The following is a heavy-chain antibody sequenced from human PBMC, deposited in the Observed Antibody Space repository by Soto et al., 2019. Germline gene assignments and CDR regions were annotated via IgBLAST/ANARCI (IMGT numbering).Heavy chain of an antibody. V-gene: IGHV4-59*01. CDR1: GGSISSYY. J-gene: IGHJ4*02. CDR3: ARAWARVFDY. Sequence: QVQLQESGPGLVKPSETLSLTCTVSGGSISSYYWSWIRQPPGKGLEWIGYIYYSGSTNYNPSLTSRVTISVDTSKNQFSLKLSSVTAADPAVYYCARAWARVFDYWGQGTLVTVSS. D-gene: IGHD5-12*01. CDR2: IYYSGST.